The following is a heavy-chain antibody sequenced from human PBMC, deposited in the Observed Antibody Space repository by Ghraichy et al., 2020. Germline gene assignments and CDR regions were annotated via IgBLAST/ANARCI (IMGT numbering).Heavy chain of an antibody. Sequence: GESLNISCAASGFTFSTYGMNWVRQAPGKGLEWVSYISSSSSPIYYADSVKGRFTISRDNAKNSLYLQMNSLRDEDTAVYYCAREVSGGAGFDYWGQGTLVTVSS. CDR3: AREVSGGAGFDY. J-gene: IGHJ4*02. CDR1: GFTFSTYG. D-gene: IGHD1-14*01. CDR2: ISSSSSPI. V-gene: IGHV3-48*02.